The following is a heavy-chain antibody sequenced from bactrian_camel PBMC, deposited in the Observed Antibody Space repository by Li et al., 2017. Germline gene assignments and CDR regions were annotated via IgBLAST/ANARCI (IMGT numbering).Heavy chain of an antibody. Sequence: VQLVESGGGSVEAGGSLRLSCVASGNNIRTYFVGWFRQAPGKEREGIAIMDSIGSETYADSVKGRVTISKDNAKNTLYLQMNSLKPEDTAMYYCAADVTPIWRSIGDCDFGSWGQGTQVTVS. CDR3: AADVTPIWRSIGDCDFGS. D-gene: IGHD1*01. CDR2: MDSIGSE. J-gene: IGHJ6*01. CDR1: GNNIRTYF. V-gene: IGHV3S53*01.